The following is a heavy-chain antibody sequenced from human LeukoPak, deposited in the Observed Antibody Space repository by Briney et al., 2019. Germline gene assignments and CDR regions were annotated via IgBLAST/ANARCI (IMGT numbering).Heavy chain of an antibody. V-gene: IGHV4-34*01. J-gene: IGHJ4*02. CDR2: INHSGST. CDR1: GGSFSGYY. Sequence: SETLSLTCAVYGGSFSGYYWSWIRQPPGKGLEWTGEINHSGSTNYNPSLKSRVTISVDTSKNQFSLKLSSVTAADTAVYYCAKNPRKYYFDYWGQGTLVTVSS. CDR3: AKNPRKYYFDY.